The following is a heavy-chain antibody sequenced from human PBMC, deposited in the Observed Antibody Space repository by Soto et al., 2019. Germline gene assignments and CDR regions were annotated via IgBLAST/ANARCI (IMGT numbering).Heavy chain of an antibody. D-gene: IGHD2-2*01. J-gene: IGHJ6*02. Sequence: QLVESGGGLVKPGGSLRLSCSASGFTFSDENMSWVSQVPGKGLEWVSGISGGGSYIFYADSVQGRFSISRDNPKNSLFLEMNSLRVEDTAVYYCARDSDCHSTSCFFPPHVWGQGTTVTVSS. V-gene: IGHV3-21*06. CDR2: ISGGGSYI. CDR1: GFTFSDEN. CDR3: ARDSDCHSTSCFFPPHV.